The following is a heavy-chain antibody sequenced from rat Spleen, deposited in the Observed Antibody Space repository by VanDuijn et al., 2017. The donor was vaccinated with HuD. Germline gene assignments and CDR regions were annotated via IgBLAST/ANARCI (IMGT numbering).Heavy chain of an antibody. V-gene: IGHV5S10*01. CDR3: ARHEDYGGYSKDYFEY. Sequence: EVQLVESGGGLVQPGRSLKLSCAASGFTFSDYNMAWVRQAPKKGLEWVARIIYDGSRTYYRDSVKGRFTISRDNAKSTLYLQMSSLRSEDTATYYCARHEDYGGYSKDYFEYWGQGVMVTVSS. CDR1: GFTFSDYN. D-gene: IGHD1-11*01. J-gene: IGHJ2*01. CDR2: IIYDGSRT.